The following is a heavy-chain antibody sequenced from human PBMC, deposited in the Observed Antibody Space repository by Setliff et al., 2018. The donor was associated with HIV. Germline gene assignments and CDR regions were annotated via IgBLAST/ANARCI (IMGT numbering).Heavy chain of an antibody. CDR3: ARDRVDIVVVVAARGYYYYGMDV. CDR2: ISYDGGNK. Sequence: GGSLRLSCAASGFTFNSYSMNWVRQAPGKGLEWVAVISYDGGNKYYADSVKGRFTISRDNSKNTLYLQMNSLRAEDTAVYYCARDRVDIVVVVAARGYYYYGMDVWGQGTTVTVSS. CDR1: GFTFNSYS. D-gene: IGHD2-15*01. V-gene: IGHV3-30*03. J-gene: IGHJ6*02.